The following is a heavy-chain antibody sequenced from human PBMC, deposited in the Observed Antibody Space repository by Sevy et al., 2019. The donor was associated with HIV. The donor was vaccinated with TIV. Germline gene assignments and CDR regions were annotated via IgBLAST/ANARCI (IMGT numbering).Heavy chain of an antibody. V-gene: IGHV3-13*01. CDR2: IGTAGDT. CDR1: GFTFSSYD. CDR3: ARDSFTSKNYYGMDV. Sequence: GGSLRLSCAASGFTFSSYDMHWVRQPTGKGLEWVSAIGTAGDTYYPGSVKGRFTISRENAKNSLYLQMNSLRAGDTAEYYCARDSFTSKNYYGMDVWGQGTTVTVSS. J-gene: IGHJ6*02. D-gene: IGHD3-10*01.